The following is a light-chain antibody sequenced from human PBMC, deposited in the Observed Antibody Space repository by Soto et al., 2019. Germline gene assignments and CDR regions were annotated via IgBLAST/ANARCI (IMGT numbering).Light chain of an antibody. CDR1: QRVSRGY. J-gene: IGKJ2*01. Sequence: EIVLMQSPGTLSLSPGERATFSCKASQRVSRGYLAWYQQKPDQAPRLLIYGASNRATGIPDRFSGSGSATDFTLTISRVEAEDFAVYFCQQYGSSPYTFGQVSKLEIK. CDR3: QQYGSSPYT. V-gene: IGKV3-20*01. CDR2: GAS.